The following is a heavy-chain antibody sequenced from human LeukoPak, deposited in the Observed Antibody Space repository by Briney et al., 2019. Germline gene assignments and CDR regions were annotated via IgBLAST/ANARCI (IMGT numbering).Heavy chain of an antibody. D-gene: IGHD6-19*01. CDR1: GFTVSSNY. CDR3: TRAAYTSGWYISPPSWFDP. J-gene: IGHJ5*02. V-gene: IGHV3-53*01. Sequence: PGGSLRLSCVASGFTVSSNYMTWVRQAPGKGLEWVSAIYSGGSTSYAGSVKGRFTISGANSPNTPSLQMNSLRAEDTAVYYCTRAAYTSGWYISPPSWFDPWGQGTLVTVSS. CDR2: IYSGGST.